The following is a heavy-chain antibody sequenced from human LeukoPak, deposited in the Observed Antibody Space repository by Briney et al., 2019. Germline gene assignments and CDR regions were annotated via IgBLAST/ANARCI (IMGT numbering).Heavy chain of an antibody. Sequence: PSETLSLTCTVSGGSISSGGYYWSWIRQHPGKGLEWIGYIYYSGSTYYNPSLKSRVTISVDTSKNQFSLKLSSVTAADTAVYYCARLVGGNANTKTKYYFDYWGQGTLVTVSS. CDR2: IYYSGST. CDR1: GGSISSGGYY. J-gene: IGHJ4*02. D-gene: IGHD2-2*01. CDR3: ARLVGGNANTKTKYYFDY. V-gene: IGHV4-31*03.